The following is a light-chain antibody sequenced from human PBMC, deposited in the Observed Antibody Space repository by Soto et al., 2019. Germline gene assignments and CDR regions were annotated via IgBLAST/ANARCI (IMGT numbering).Light chain of an antibody. CDR1: QSVSSY. Sequence: EIVMTQSPATLSVSPGERATLSCRASQSVSSYLAWYQQKPGQAPRLLIYDASNRATGVPARFSGSGSGTDFTLTISSLEPEDFALYYCQQRNNWPPITFGQGTRLEI. CDR2: DAS. V-gene: IGKV3-11*01. J-gene: IGKJ5*01. CDR3: QQRNNWPPIT.